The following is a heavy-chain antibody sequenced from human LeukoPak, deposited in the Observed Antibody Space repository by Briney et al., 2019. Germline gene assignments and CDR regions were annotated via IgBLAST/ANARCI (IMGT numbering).Heavy chain of an antibody. J-gene: IGHJ4*02. CDR1: GYTFTSRA. CDR2: INTNTGNP. V-gene: IGHV7-4-1*02. Sequence: ASVKVSCKASGYTFTSRAINWVRQAPGQGLEWMGWINTNTGNPTYAQGFTGRFVFSLDTSVSTAYLQVSSLKAEDTAMYYCARGGYPYLSTWYSDYWGQGTLVTVSS. D-gene: IGHD2-15*01. CDR3: ARGGYPYLSTWYSDY.